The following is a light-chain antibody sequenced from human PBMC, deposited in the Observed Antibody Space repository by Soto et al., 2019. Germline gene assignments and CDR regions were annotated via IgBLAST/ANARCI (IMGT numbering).Light chain of an antibody. CDR3: QQGYSTPWT. CDR2: GAS. V-gene: IGKV3D-15*01. CDR1: QSVSSN. J-gene: IGKJ1*01. Sequence: EIVMTQSPATLSVSPGERATLSCRASQSVSSNLAWYQQKPGQAPRLLIYGASSRATGIPDRFSGSGSGADFTLTINSLQPEDFATYYCQQGYSTPWTFGQGTKVDIK.